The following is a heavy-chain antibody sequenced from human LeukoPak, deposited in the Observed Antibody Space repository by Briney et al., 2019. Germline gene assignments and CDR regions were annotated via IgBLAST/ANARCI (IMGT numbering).Heavy chain of an antibody. CDR2: ISGSGGST. D-gene: IGHD1-26*01. Sequence: PGGSLRLSCAASGFTFSSYAMSWVRQAPGKGLEWVSAISGSGGSTYYADSVKGRFTISRDNSKNTLYLQMNSLRAEDTAVYYCAKVAGVEWELQEYVDYWGQGTLVTVSS. CDR3: AKVAGVEWELQEYVDY. J-gene: IGHJ4*02. CDR1: GFTFSSYA. V-gene: IGHV3-23*01.